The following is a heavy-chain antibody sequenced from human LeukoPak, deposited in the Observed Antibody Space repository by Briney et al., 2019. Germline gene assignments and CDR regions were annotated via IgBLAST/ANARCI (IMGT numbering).Heavy chain of an antibody. CDR2: IYYSGST. CDR1: GGSISSGGYY. Sequence: SETLSLTCTVSGGSISSGGYYWSWIRQHPGKGLEWIGYIYYSGSTYYNPSPKSRVTISVDTSKNQFSLKLSSVTAADTAVYYCATLWLEDYYGMDVWGQGTTVTVSS. CDR3: ATLWLEDYYGMDV. V-gene: IGHV4-31*03. D-gene: IGHD6-19*01. J-gene: IGHJ6*02.